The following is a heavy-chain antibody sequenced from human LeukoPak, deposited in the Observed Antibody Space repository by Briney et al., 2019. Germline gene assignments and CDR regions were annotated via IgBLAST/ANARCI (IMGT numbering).Heavy chain of an antibody. D-gene: IGHD6-13*01. CDR2: IQGDGSNT. V-gene: IGHV3-74*01. CDR1: GFTFGNFW. Sequence: GGSLRLSCAASGFTFGNFWMSWVRQAPGKGLEWVSRIQGDGSNTNYADSVKGRFSISRDNAKNTVYLQMNSLRAEDTGIYYCARGTSAGGPISPFDFWGQGTVVTVSS. CDR3: ARGTSAGGPISPFDF. J-gene: IGHJ4*02.